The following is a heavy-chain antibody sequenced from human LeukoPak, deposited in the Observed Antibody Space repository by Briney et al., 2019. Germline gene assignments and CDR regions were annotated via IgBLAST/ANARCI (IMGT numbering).Heavy chain of an antibody. D-gene: IGHD4-17*01. V-gene: IGHV4-39*02. CDR2: LFYDGTT. J-gene: IGHJ4*02. Sequence: SETLSLTCNVFGGSINDPNYYWGWIRQSPGKELEWIGSLFYDGTTYYNPSLKSRVTISMDTSKNHFSLKLSSVTAADTAVYYCARLSTVTTSFDYWGQGTLVTVSS. CDR1: GGSINDPNYY. CDR3: ARLSTVTTSFDY.